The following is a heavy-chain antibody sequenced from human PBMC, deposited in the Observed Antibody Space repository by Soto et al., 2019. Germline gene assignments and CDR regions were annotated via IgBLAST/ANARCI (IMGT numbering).Heavy chain of an antibody. V-gene: IGHV1-3*01. CDR3: AREQRSQAHPYYYYGLDV. J-gene: IGHJ6*02. D-gene: IGHD3-10*01. Sequence: ASVKVSCKASGYSFTAYGIHWVRQAPGQRLEWMGWINAAIGEIKFSQKFQGRVTISRDTSARTAYMELSGLRSEDTAVYFCAREQRSQAHPYYYYGLDVWGLGTAVTVSS. CDR2: INAAIGEI. CDR1: GYSFTAYG.